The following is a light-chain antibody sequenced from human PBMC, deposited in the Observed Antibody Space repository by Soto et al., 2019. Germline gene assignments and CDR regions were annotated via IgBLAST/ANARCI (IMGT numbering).Light chain of an antibody. CDR3: QSYDSSLGGVWV. V-gene: IGLV1-40*01. CDR1: SSNIGAGYD. CDR2: GNN. Sequence: QSVLTQPPSVSGAPGQTFTISCTGSSSNIGAGYDVHWYQQLPGRAPQLLIFGNNNRPSGVPGRFSGSKSGTSASLAIAGLQVGDEADYCCQSYDSSLGGVWVFGGGPKLTVL. J-gene: IGLJ3*02.